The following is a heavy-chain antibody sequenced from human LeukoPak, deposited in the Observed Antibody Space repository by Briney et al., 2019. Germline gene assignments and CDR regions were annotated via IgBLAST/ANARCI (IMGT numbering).Heavy chain of an antibody. J-gene: IGHJ4*02. CDR3: AKDQAAAGTSFFDY. CDR1: GFTFSSYA. D-gene: IGHD6-13*01. CDR2: IIGSGGST. V-gene: IGHV3-23*01. Sequence: GGSLRLSCAASGFTFSSYAMSWVRQAPGKGLEWVSAIIGSGGSTYYADSVKGRFTISRDNSKNTLYLQMNSLRAEDTAVYYCAKDQAAAGTSFFDYWGQGTLVTVSS.